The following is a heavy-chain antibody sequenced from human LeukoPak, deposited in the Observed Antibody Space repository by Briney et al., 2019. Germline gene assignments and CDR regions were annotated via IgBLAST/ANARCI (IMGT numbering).Heavy chain of an antibody. V-gene: IGHV5-51*01. J-gene: IGHJ4*02. CDR3: AISPGGFGELFSY. CDR1: GYRLTSNW. D-gene: IGHD3-10*01. Sequence: GESLKISCKGSGYRLTSNWIGWVGQMPGKGLEWMGVIYPGDSNTRYSPSFQGQVIISVDKSISTVYLQWSSLKASDTAMYYCAISPGGFGELFSYWGQGTLVTVSS. CDR2: IYPGDSNT.